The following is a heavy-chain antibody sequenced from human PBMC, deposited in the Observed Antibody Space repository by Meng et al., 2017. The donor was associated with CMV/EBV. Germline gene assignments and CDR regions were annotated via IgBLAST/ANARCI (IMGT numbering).Heavy chain of an antibody. CDR1: GFTVSNVW. V-gene: IGHV3-15*01. CDR3: TKGRATVTGYYYYGMDV. Sequence: GGSLRLSCAASGFTVSNVWRSWVRQAPGQALEWVGRIKSKTDGGTTDYAAPVKRRFTISRDDSKNTLYLQMNSLKTEDTAVYYCTKGRATVTGYYYYGMDVWGQGTTVTVSS. D-gene: IGHD4-17*01. J-gene: IGHJ6*02. CDR2: IKSKTDGGTT.